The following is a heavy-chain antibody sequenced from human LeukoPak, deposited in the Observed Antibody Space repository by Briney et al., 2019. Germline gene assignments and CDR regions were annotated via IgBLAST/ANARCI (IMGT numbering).Heavy chain of an antibody. V-gene: IGHV1-18*01. Sequence: ASVTVSCEASGYTFTSYDISWVRQAPGQGLEWMGWISAYNGNTNYARKLQGRVTMTTDTSTSTAYMELRSLRSDDTAVYYCALSGGSETRFYYGMDVWGQGTTVTVSS. D-gene: IGHD1-26*01. J-gene: IGHJ6*02. CDR2: ISAYNGNT. CDR3: ALSGGSETRFYYGMDV. CDR1: GYTFTSYD.